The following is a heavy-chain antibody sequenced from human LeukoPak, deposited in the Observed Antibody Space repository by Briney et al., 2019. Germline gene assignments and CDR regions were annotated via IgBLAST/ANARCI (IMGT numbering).Heavy chain of an antibody. Sequence: PGGSLRLSCAASGFTFSSYWMHWVRQAPGKGLEWVGRIRNKANSYTTTYAASVTGRFTISRDDSKNSLYLQMNSLKTEDTAVYYCTRRGLSSFDYWGQGTLVTVSS. CDR1: GFTFSSYW. V-gene: IGHV3-72*01. CDR3: TRRGLSSFDY. CDR2: IRNKANSYTT. J-gene: IGHJ4*02. D-gene: IGHD3-16*01.